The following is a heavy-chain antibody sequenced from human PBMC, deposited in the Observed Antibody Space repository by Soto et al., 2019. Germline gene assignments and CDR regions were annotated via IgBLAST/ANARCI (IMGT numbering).Heavy chain of an antibody. D-gene: IGHD6-19*01. CDR1: GGTFSSYA. Sequence: SVKVSCRASGGTFSSYAISWVRQAPGQGLEWMGGIIPIFGTANYAQKFQGRVTSTADESTSTAYMELSSLRSEDTAVYYCARDRAVAGPIDYWGQGTLVTVSS. V-gene: IGHV1-69*13. J-gene: IGHJ4*02. CDR3: ARDRAVAGPIDY. CDR2: IIPIFGTA.